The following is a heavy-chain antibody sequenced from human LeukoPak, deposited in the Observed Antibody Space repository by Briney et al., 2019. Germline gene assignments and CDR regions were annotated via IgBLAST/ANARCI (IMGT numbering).Heavy chain of an antibody. CDR1: GYTFTSYG. J-gene: IGHJ4*02. CDR3: ARGQPRTYYYDSSGCYLYYFDY. CDR2: ISAYNGNT. D-gene: IGHD3-22*01. Sequence: VASVKVSCKASGYTFTSYGISWVRQAPGQGLEWMGWISAYNGNTNYAQKLQGRVTMTTDTSTSTAYMELSRLRSDDTAVYYCARGQPRTYYYDSSGCYLYYFDYWGQGTLVTVSS. V-gene: IGHV1-18*01.